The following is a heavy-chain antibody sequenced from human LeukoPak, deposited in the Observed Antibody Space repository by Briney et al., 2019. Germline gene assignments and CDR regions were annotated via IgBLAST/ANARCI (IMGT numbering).Heavy chain of an antibody. Sequence: PGGSLRLSCVVSGLTSRNSVMSWVRQPSGKGLEWVSCSDTDGDTQYADSVKGRFTMSRDNSKNTLYLQMNNLGSEDMAVYFCVKARGLSRLAGDAFHLWGQGTTVIVSS. D-gene: IGHD6-19*01. J-gene: IGHJ3*01. CDR3: VKARGLSRLAGDAFHL. CDR2: CSDTDGDT. CDR1: GLTSRNSV. V-gene: IGHV3-23*01.